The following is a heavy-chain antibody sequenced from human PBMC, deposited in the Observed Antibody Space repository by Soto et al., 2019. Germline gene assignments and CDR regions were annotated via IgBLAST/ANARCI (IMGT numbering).Heavy chain of an antibody. CDR1: GGSISSSSYY. Sequence: QLQLQESGPGLVKPSETLSLTCTVSGGSISSSSYYWGWIRQPPGKGLEWIGSIYYSGSTYYNPSLKSRVTISVDTSKNQFSLKLSSVTAADTAVYYCARHHRYSSSSRGMDVWGQGTTVTVSS. J-gene: IGHJ6*02. CDR3: ARHHRYSSSSRGMDV. CDR2: IYYSGST. D-gene: IGHD6-13*01. V-gene: IGHV4-39*01.